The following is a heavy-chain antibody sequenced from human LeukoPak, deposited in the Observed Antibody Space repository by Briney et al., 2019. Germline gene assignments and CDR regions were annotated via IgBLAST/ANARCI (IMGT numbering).Heavy chain of an antibody. D-gene: IGHD2-21*02. CDR3: ARHGGYCGGDCHDAFDI. Sequence: GGSLRLSCAASGFTFRSYWMHWVRQAPGKGLVWVSRINSDGSSTNYADSVKGRFTISRDNAKNTLYLQMNSLRAEDTAVYYCARHGGYCGGDCHDAFDIWGQGTMVTVSS. J-gene: IGHJ3*02. V-gene: IGHV3-74*01. CDR2: INSDGSST. CDR1: GFTFRSYW.